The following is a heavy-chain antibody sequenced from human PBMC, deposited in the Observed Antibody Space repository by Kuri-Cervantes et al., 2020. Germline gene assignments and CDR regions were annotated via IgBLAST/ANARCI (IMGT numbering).Heavy chain of an antibody. CDR2: IGTAGDT. CDR1: GFTFSSYD. Sequence: GESLKISCAASGFTFSSYDMHWVRQATGKGLEWVSAIGTAGDTYYPGSVKGRFTISRENAKNSLYLQMNSLRAEDTALYYCAKGVGYQVNYFDYWGQGTLVTVSS. J-gene: IGHJ4*02. CDR3: AKGVGYQVNYFDY. D-gene: IGHD2-2*01. V-gene: IGHV3-13*01.